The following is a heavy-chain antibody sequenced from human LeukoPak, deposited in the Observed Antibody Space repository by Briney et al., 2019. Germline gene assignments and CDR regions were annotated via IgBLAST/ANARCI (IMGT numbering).Heavy chain of an antibody. Sequence: SETLSLTCTVSGGSISSYYWSWIQQPPGEGLEWIGYIYYSGSTNYNPSLKSRVTISVDTSKNQFSLKLSSVTAADTAVYYCARGFRSGWPPVWGQGTLVTVSS. CDR1: GGSISSYY. CDR3: ARGFRSGWPPV. J-gene: IGHJ4*02. CDR2: IYYSGST. V-gene: IGHV4-59*01. D-gene: IGHD6-19*01.